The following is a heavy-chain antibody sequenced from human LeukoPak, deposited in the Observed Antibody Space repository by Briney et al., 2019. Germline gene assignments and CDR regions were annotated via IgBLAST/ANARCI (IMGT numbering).Heavy chain of an antibody. Sequence: PSDTLSLTCAVSGYSISSGYYWGWIRQPPGKGLEWIGSIYHSGSTYYNPSLKSRVTISVDTSKNQFSLKLSSVTAADTAVYYCARGARWSPLTYYFDYWGQGTLVTVSS. CDR1: GYSISSGYY. V-gene: IGHV4-38-2*01. D-gene: IGHD4-23*01. J-gene: IGHJ4*02. CDR2: IYHSGST. CDR3: ARGARWSPLTYYFDY.